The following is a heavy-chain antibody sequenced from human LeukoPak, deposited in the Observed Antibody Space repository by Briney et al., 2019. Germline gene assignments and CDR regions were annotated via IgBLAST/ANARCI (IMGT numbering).Heavy chain of an antibody. D-gene: IGHD6-19*01. CDR3: ARGIAVAGTGGGFDY. J-gene: IGHJ4*02. Sequence: SETLSLTCAVYGGSFSGYYWSWIRQPPGKGLEWIGEINHSGSTNYNPSLKSRVTISVDTSKNQFSLKLSSVTAADTAVYYRARGIAVAGTGGGFDYWGQGTLVTVSS. CDR1: GGSFSGYY. V-gene: IGHV4-34*01. CDR2: INHSGST.